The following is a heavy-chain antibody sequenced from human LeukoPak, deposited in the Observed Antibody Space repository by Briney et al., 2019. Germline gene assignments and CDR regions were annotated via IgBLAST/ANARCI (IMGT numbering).Heavy chain of an antibody. Sequence: GGSLRLSCAASGFTFSSYSMNWVRQAPGKGLEWVSSISSSSSYIYYADSVKGRFTTSRDNAKNSLYLQMNSLRAEDTAVYYCARWGVVVAATPGYYGMDVWGQGTTVTVSS. CDR3: ARWGVVVAATPGYYGMDV. CDR2: ISSSSSYI. J-gene: IGHJ6*02. CDR1: GFTFSSYS. V-gene: IGHV3-21*01. D-gene: IGHD2-15*01.